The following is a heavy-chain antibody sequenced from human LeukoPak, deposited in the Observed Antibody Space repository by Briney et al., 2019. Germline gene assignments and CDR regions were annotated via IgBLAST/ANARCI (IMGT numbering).Heavy chain of an antibody. J-gene: IGHJ3*02. CDR2: ISSSSSTI. CDR3: ARDSPGGSAFDI. V-gene: IGHV3-48*01. CDR1: GFTFSSYS. D-gene: IGHD3-10*01. Sequence: PGGSLRLSCAASGFTFSSYSMNWVRQAPGKGLEWVSYISSSSSTIYYADSVKGRFTISRDNAKNSLYLQMNSLRAEDTVVYCCARDSPGGSAFDIWGQGTMVTVSS.